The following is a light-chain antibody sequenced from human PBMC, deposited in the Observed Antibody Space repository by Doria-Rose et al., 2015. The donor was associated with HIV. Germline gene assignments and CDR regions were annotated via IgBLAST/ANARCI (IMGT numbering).Light chain of an antibody. J-gene: IGKJ1*01. CDR1: QSFSGTY. Sequence: EIVMTQSPGTLSLSPGERATLSCRASQSFSGTYLAWYQQKPGQAPSLLIYDGSTRATGIPDRFSASGSGTDFTLTINRLEPEDFALYYCHQYGTSWTFGQGTEVEI. V-gene: IGKV3-20*01. CDR3: HQYGTSWT. CDR2: DGS.